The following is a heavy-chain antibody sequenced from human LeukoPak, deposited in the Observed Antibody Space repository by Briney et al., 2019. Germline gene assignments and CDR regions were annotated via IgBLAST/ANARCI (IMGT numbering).Heavy chain of an antibody. V-gene: IGHV1-69*13. CDR1: GGTFSSYA. CDR3: ARGLQTIAARY. J-gene: IGHJ4*02. D-gene: IGHD6-6*01. CDR2: IIPIFGTA. Sequence: AASVKVSCKASGGTFSSYAISWVRQAPGQGLEWMGGIIPIFGTADYAQKFQGRVTITADESTSTAYMELSSLRSEDTAVYYCARGLQTIAARYWGQGTLVTVSS.